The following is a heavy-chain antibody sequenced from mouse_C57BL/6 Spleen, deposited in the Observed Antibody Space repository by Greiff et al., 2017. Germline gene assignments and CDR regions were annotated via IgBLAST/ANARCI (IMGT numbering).Heavy chain of an antibody. J-gene: IGHJ4*01. CDR2: IYPGDGDT. D-gene: IGHD2-3*01. CDR1: GYAFSSSW. CDR3: ARAMGWLLDAMDY. Sequence: QVQLQQSGPELVKPGASVKISCKASGYAFSSSWMNWVKQRPGKGLEWIGRIYPGDGDTNYNGKFKGKATLTADKSTSTAYMQLSSLTSEDSAVXFCARAMGWLLDAMDYWGQGTSVTVSS. V-gene: IGHV1-82*01.